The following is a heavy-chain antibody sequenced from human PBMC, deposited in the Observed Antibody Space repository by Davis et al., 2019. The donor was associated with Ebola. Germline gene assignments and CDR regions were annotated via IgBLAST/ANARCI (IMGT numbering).Heavy chain of an antibody. Sequence: ASVKVSCKASGYTFTGYYMHWVRQAPGQGLEWMGWINPNSGGSTTYAQKFQGRVTITRDTSTRTVYMELSSLRSEDTAVYYCARGRGHYESSGGDFWGQGTLVTVSS. CDR2: INPNSGGST. J-gene: IGHJ4*02. D-gene: IGHD3-22*01. CDR3: ARGRGHYESSGGDF. V-gene: IGHV1-46*01. CDR1: GYTFTGYY.